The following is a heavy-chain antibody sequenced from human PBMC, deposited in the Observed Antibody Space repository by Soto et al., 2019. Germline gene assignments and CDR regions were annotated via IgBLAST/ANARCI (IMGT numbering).Heavy chain of an antibody. CDR3: AMTKYDSSGYYFGY. Sequence: GSLRLSCAASGFTVSSNYMSWVRQAPGKGLEWVSVIYSGGSTYYGDSVKGRFSISRDNSKNTLYLQMNSLRAEDTAVYYCAMTKYDSSGYYFGYWGQGTLVTVSS. CDR1: GFTVSSNY. V-gene: IGHV3-66*01. D-gene: IGHD3-22*01. CDR2: IYSGGST. J-gene: IGHJ4*02.